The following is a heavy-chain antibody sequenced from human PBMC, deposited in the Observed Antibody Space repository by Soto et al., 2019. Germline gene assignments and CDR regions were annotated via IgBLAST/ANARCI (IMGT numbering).Heavy chain of an antibody. CDR1: GFTFTSSA. D-gene: IGHD2-2*01. J-gene: IGHJ3*02. CDR3: AADSYIVVVPAAMLAFDI. V-gene: IGHV1-58*01. Sequence: SVKVSCKASGFTFTSSAVQWVRQARGQRLEWIGWIVVGSGNTNYAQKFQERVTITRDMSTSTAYMELSSLRSEDTAVYYCAADSYIVVVPAAMLAFDIWGQGTMVTVSS. CDR2: IVVGSGNT.